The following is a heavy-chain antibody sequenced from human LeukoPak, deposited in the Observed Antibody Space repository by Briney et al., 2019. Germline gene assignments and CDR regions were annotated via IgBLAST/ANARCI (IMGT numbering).Heavy chain of an antibody. CDR2: INSDGSTT. V-gene: IGHV3-74*01. CDR1: GFTFSSYW. CDR3: ARKYSSGMDV. Sequence: GGSLRLSCAASGFTFSSYWMHWVRQAPGKGLVWVSRINSDGSTTNYADSVMGRFTISRDNAKNTLYLQMNSLRAEDTAVYYCARKYSSGMDVWGQGTTVTVSS. D-gene: IGHD3-22*01. J-gene: IGHJ6*02.